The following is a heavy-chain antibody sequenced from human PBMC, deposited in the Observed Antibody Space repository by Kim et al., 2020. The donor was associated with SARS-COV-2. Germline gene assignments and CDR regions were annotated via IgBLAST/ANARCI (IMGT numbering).Heavy chain of an antibody. CDR2: IRSKAYGGTT. V-gene: IGHV3-49*04. Sequence: GGSLRLSCTASGFTFGDYAMSWVRQAPGKGLEWVGFIRSKAYGGTTEYAASVKGRFTISRDDSKSIAYLQMNSLKTEDTAVYYCTRHYDSSGYYSWRRVGHFDYWGQGTLVTVSS. D-gene: IGHD3-22*01. CDR1: GFTFGDYA. J-gene: IGHJ4*02. CDR3: TRHYDSSGYYSWRRVGHFDY.